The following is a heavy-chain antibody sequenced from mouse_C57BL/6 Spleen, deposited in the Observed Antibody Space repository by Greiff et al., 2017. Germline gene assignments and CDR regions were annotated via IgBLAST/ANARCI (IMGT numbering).Heavy chain of an antibody. D-gene: IGHD2-1*01. Sequence: QVQLKESGPGILQSSQTLSLTCSFSGFSLSTSGMGVSWIRQPSGKGLEWLAHIYWDDDKRYNPSLKSRLTISKDTSRNQVFLKITSVDTADTATYYCAREGIYYGNWYAMDYWGQGTSVTVSS. CDR1: GFSLSTSGMG. J-gene: IGHJ4*01. CDR3: AREGIYYGNWYAMDY. CDR2: IYWDDDK. V-gene: IGHV8-12*01.